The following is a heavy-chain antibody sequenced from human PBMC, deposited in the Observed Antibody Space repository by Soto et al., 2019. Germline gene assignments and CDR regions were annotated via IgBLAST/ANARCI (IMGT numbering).Heavy chain of an antibody. CDR3: ASDGALYSVSYYLPLYPRAPFDY. V-gene: IGHV1-18*01. D-gene: IGHD1-26*01. J-gene: IGHJ4*01. Sequence: ASVKVSCKASGYTFTSYGISWVRQAPGQGLEWMGWNSAYNGNTNYAQKLQGRVTMTTDTSTSTAYMELRSLRSDDTAVYYCASDGALYSVSYYLPLYPRAPFDYWG. CDR1: GYTFTSYG. CDR2: NSAYNGNT.